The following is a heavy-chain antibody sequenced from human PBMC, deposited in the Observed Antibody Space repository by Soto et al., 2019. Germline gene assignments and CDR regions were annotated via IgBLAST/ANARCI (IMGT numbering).Heavy chain of an antibody. CDR1: GFTFSSYG. Sequence: QVQLVESGGGVVQPGRSLRLSCAASGFTFSSYGMHWVRQAPGKGLEWVAGISYDGSNKYYADSVNGRFTISRDNSKNTLYLQMNSLRAEDTAVYYCAKAPSWYGTYFDYWGQGTLVTVSS. D-gene: IGHD6-13*01. CDR2: ISYDGSNK. V-gene: IGHV3-30*18. J-gene: IGHJ4*02. CDR3: AKAPSWYGTYFDY.